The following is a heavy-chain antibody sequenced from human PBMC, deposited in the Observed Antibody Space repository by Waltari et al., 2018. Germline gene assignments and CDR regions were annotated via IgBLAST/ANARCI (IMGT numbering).Heavy chain of an antibody. V-gene: IGHV4-34*01. D-gene: IGHD3-16*02. CDR1: GGSFSGYY. CDR2: INPSGST. CDR3: ARSRATYYDYVWGSYRFHSFDY. J-gene: IGHJ4*02. Sequence: QVQLQQWGAGLLKPSETLSLTCAVYGGSFSGYYWSWIRQPPGKGLEWIGEINPSGSTNYNPSLKSRVTISVDTSKNQFSLKLSSVTAADTAVYYCARSRATYYDYVWGSYRFHSFDYWGQGTLVTVSS.